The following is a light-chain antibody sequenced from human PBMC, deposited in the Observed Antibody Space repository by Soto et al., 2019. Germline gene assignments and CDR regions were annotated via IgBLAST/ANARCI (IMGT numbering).Light chain of an antibody. Sequence: DIQLTQSPAFLSASVGDRVTITCRASQGISSYLAWYQQKPGKAPKLLIYAAGTLQNGVPSRFSGSGFGTEFTLTISSLQPEDFATYYCQQLNSYPPTFGPGTKVEIK. J-gene: IGKJ3*01. CDR1: QGISSY. CDR3: QQLNSYPPT. CDR2: AAG. V-gene: IGKV1-9*01.